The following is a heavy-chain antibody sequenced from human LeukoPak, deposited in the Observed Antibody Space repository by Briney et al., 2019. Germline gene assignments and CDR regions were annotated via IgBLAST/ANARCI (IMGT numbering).Heavy chain of an antibody. V-gene: IGHV4-39*01. CDR1: GGSISSSSYY. CDR2: IYYSGST. CDR3: ARHRDVDRGYNWFDS. J-gene: IGHJ5*01. D-gene: IGHD5-12*01. Sequence: PSETLSLTCTVSGGSISSSSYYWGWIRQPPGKGLEWIGSIYYSGSTYYNPSLKSRVTISVDTSKNQFSLKLSSVTAADTAVYYCARHRDVDRGYNWFDSWGQGILVTVSS.